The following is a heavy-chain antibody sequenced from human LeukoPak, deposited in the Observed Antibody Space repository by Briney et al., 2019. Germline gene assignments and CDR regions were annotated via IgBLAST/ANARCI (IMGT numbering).Heavy chain of an antibody. Sequence: SVNVSCKASGGTFSSYAISWVRQAPGQGLEWMGRIIPILGIANYAQKFQGRVTITADKSTSTAYMELSSLRSEDTAVYYCARDYPYYPFDYWGQGTLVTVSS. J-gene: IGHJ4*02. CDR1: GGTFSSYA. CDR3: ARDYPYYPFDY. CDR2: IIPILGIA. V-gene: IGHV1-69*04. D-gene: IGHD1-26*01.